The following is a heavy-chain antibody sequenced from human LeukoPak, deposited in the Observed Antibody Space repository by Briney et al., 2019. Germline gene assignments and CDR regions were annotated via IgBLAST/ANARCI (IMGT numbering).Heavy chain of an antibody. CDR2: IYYSGST. D-gene: IGHD2-2*01. V-gene: IGHV4-59*08. J-gene: IGHJ3*02. Sequence: PSETLSLTCTVSGGSISSYYWSWIRQPPGKGLEWIGYIYYSGSTNYNPSLKSRVTISVDTSKNQFSLKLSSVTAADTAVYYCASTLGYCSSTSCSNSDIWGQGTMVTVSS. CDR1: GGSISSYY. CDR3: ASTLGYCSSTSCSNSDI.